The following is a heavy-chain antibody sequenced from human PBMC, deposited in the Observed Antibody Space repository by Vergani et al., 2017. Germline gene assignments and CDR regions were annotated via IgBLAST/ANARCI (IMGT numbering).Heavy chain of an antibody. CDR2: ISGSGGST. Sequence: EVQLLESGGGLVQPGGSLRLSCAASGFTFSSYAMSWVRQAPGKGLEWVSAISGSGGSTYYADSVKGRFTISRDNSKNTLYLQMNSLRAEDTAVYYCAGEVWGQYSSSWSERWFDPWGQGTLVTVSS. J-gene: IGHJ5*02. CDR3: AGEVWGQYSSSWSERWFDP. V-gene: IGHV3-23*01. CDR1: GFTFSSYA. D-gene: IGHD6-13*01.